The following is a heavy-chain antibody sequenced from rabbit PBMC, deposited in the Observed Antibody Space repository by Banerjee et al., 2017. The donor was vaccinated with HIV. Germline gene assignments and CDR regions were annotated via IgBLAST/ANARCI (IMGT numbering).Heavy chain of an antibody. Sequence: QEQLEESGGDLVKPEGSLTLTCTASGFDFSDNALCWFRQAPGKGPEWIGTIYAGSSGNTVYATWAKGRFTISKTSWTTVTLQMTSLTAADTATYFCARDLTGVTGWNFNLWGPGTLVTVS. J-gene: IGHJ4*01. CDR1: GFDFSDNA. CDR2: IYAGSSGNT. D-gene: IGHD7-1*01. V-gene: IGHV1S45*01. CDR3: ARDLTGVTGWNFNL.